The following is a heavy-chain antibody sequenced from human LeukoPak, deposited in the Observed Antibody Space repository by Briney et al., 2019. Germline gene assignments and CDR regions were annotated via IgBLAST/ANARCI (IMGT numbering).Heavy chain of an antibody. CDR2: INWNGGST. D-gene: IGHD5-12*01. Sequence: PGGSLRLSCAGSGFNFDDYVMHWVRQAPGKGLEWVSGINWNGGSTGYADSVKGRFTISRDNAKNSLYLQMNSLRAEDTALYYCAREGATDDAFDIWGQGAMVTVSS. CDR1: GFNFDDYV. CDR3: AREGATDDAFDI. V-gene: IGHV3-20*04. J-gene: IGHJ3*02.